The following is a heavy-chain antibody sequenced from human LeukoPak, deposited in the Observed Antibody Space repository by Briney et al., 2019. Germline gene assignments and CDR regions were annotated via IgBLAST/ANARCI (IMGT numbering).Heavy chain of an antibody. V-gene: IGHV1-18*01. CDR2: ISAYNGNT. Sequence: ASVKVSCKAPGYTFTSYGISWVRQAPGQGLEWMGWISAYNGNTNYAQKLQGRVTMTTDTSTSTAYMELRSLRSDDTAVYYCARAEDYDSSGYYFLEDWGQGTLVTVSS. D-gene: IGHD3-22*01. J-gene: IGHJ4*02. CDR3: ARAEDYDSSGYYFLED. CDR1: GYTFTSYG.